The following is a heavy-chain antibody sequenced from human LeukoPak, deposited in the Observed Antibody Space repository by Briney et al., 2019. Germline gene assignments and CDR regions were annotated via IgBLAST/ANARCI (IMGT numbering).Heavy chain of an antibody. D-gene: IGHD1-1*01. V-gene: IGHV4-59*01. Sequence: SETLSLTCSVSGASFSTNYWSWMRQPPGRGLEWIGYVFDSGSTNYNPSLKSRVTISVDTSTKQFSLRLSSVTAADTAVYYCARLYQQSKWKYYYYYMDVWGKGTAVTVSS. CDR1: GASFSTNY. CDR3: ARLYQQSKWKYYYYYMDV. CDR2: VFDSGST. J-gene: IGHJ6*03.